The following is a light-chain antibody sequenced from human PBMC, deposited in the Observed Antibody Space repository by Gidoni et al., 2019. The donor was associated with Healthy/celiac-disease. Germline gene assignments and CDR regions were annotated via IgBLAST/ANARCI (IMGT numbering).Light chain of an antibody. CDR2: DAS. CDR3: QQRSNWPLLT. V-gene: IGKV3-11*01. Sequence: EIVLTQSPATLSLSPGERATLSCRASQSVSSYLAWYQQQPGQAPRLLINDASNRAPGIPARFSGSGSGTDFTLTISSLEPEDFAVYYCQQRSNWPLLTFGGGTKVEIK. CDR1: QSVSSY. J-gene: IGKJ4*01.